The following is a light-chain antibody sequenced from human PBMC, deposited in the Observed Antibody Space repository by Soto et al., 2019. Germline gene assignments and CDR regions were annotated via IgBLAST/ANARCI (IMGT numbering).Light chain of an antibody. J-gene: IGKJ1*01. CDR3: QKYNSAPRT. CDR1: QGISKY. Sequence: DIQMTQAPSSLSASVGDRVTITCRASQGISKYLAWYQQKPGKVPKLLIYAASTLQSEVPSRFSGSGSGTDFTLTISSLQPEGVATYFCQKYNSAPRTFGQGTQVEIK. V-gene: IGKV1-27*01. CDR2: AAS.